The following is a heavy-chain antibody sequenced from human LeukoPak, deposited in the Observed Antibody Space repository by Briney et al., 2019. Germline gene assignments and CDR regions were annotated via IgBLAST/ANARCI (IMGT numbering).Heavy chain of an antibody. V-gene: IGHV3-30*03. CDR3: ARGYCSGGSCYLDY. D-gene: IGHD2-15*01. J-gene: IGHJ4*02. CDR2: ISYDGSNK. Sequence: QTGGSLRLSCVASGFTFSAYGMNWVRQAPGKGLEWVAVISYDGSNKYYADSVKGRFTISRDNSKNTLYLQMNSLRAEDTAVYYCARGYCSGGSCYLDYWGQGTLVTVSS. CDR1: GFTFSAYG.